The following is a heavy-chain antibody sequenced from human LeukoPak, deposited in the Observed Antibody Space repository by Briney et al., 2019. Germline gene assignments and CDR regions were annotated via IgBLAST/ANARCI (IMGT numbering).Heavy chain of an antibody. Sequence: GGSPRLSCTASGFTLSNYWMSWVRQAPGKGLEWVANINQDGSEKHYVDSVKGRFNITRDNAKNTLHLQMNSLRAEDTAVYYCARDQIPDYDFWSDILRGNDYWGQGTLVTVSS. CDR2: INQDGSEK. J-gene: IGHJ4*02. D-gene: IGHD3-3*01. CDR1: GFTLSNYW. CDR3: ARDQIPDYDFWSDILRGNDY. V-gene: IGHV3-7*01.